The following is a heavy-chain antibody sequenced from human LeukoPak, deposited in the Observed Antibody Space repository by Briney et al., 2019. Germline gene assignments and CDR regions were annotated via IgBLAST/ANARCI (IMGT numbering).Heavy chain of an antibody. V-gene: IGHV3-7*01. Sequence: GGSLRLSCAASGFTLSSYWMIWVRQAPGKGLEWVANIKQDGSEISYVDSVKGRFTISRDNAKNSLYLQMNSLRAEDTAVYYCARDRPRYFEYWGQGTQVTVSS. J-gene: IGHJ4*02. CDR1: GFTLSSYW. CDR3: ARDRPRYFEY. CDR2: IKQDGSEI.